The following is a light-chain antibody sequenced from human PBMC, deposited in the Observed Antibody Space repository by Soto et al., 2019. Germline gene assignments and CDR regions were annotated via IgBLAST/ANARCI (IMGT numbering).Light chain of an antibody. J-gene: IGKJ5*01. Sequence: DIHMTQSPSSLSASXXGXVXXXFQASQDISNYLNWYQQKPGKAPKLLIYDASNLETGVPSRFSGSGSGTDFTFTISSLQPEDIATYYCQQYDNLPTFGQGTRLEIK. CDR2: DAS. V-gene: IGKV1-33*01. CDR1: QDISNY. CDR3: QQYDNLPT.